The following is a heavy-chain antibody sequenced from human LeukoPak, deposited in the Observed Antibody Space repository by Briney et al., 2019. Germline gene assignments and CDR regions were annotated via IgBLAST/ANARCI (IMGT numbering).Heavy chain of an antibody. CDR3: ARSLTPTLGYSGYV. CDR1: GFTFSSYW. D-gene: IGHD5-12*01. J-gene: IGHJ4*02. V-gene: IGHV3-7*01. Sequence: GGSLRLSCAASGFTFSSYWMSWVRQAPGKGLEWLANIKQDGSEKYYVDSVKGRFTISRDNAKNSLYLQMNSLRAEDTAVYYCARSLTPTLGYSGYVWGQGTLVTVSS. CDR2: IKQDGSEK.